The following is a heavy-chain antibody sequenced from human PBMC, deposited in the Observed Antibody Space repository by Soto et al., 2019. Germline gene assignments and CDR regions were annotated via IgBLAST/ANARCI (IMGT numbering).Heavy chain of an antibody. J-gene: IGHJ4*02. D-gene: IGHD4-17*01. CDR3: ARDPDYGDYFDY. CDR2: IYYSGST. Sequence: ASETLSLTCTVSCCSISSGGYYWSWIRQHPGKGLEWIGYIYYSGSTYYNPSLKSRVTISVDTSKNQFSLKLSSVTAADTAVYYCARDPDYGDYFDYWGQGTLVTVSS. V-gene: IGHV4-31*03. CDR1: CCSISSGGYY.